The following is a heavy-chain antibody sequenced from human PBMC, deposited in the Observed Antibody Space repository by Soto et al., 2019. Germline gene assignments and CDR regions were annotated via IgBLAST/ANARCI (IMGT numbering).Heavy chain of an antibody. J-gene: IGHJ6*02. Sequence: SVKVSCKASGGTFSSYAISWVRQAPGQGLEWMGGIIPIFGTANYAQKFQGRVTITADESTSTAYMELSSLRSEDTAVYYCARENHAVQGRVTWELDGYHLYGMDVWGQGTKVTVSS. V-gene: IGHV1-69*13. CDR2: IIPIFGTA. D-gene: IGHD1-26*01. CDR1: GGTFSSYA. CDR3: ARENHAVQGRVTWELDGYHLYGMDV.